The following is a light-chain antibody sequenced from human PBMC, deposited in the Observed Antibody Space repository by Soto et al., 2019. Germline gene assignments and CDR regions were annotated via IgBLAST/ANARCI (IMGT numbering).Light chain of an antibody. J-gene: IGKJ4*01. CDR3: LQFSSYPLT. CDR1: QTVRNNY. V-gene: IGKV3-20*01. CDR2: DAS. Sequence: EFVLTQSPGTLSLXXGXXGXLXCRASQTVRNNYLAWYQQKPGQAPRLLIYDASSRATGIPDRFSGGGSGTDFTLTISRLEPEDFAVYYCLQFSSYPLTFGGGTKVDI.